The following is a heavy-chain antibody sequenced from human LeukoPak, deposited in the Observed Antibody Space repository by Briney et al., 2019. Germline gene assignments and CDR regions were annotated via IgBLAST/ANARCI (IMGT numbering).Heavy chain of an antibody. Sequence: SETLSLTCTISGGSISGYYWSWMRQPAGKGLDWIGRMYSSGLTDYNPSLKRRATMSLVTSKNQFSLKLSSVTAADTAMYYCARVYCSGGNCFHFDYWGQGTLVTVSS. CDR1: GGSISGYY. D-gene: IGHD2-15*01. V-gene: IGHV4-4*07. J-gene: IGHJ4*02. CDR3: ARVYCSGGNCFHFDY. CDR2: MYSSGLT.